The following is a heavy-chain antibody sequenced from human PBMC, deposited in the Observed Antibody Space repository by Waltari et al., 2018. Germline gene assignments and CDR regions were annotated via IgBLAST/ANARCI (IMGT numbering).Heavy chain of an antibody. V-gene: IGHV3-21*01. D-gene: IGHD2-15*01. J-gene: IGHJ4*02. CDR3: ARAPISVVVVAATEPGDY. CDR2: ISSSSSYI. Sequence: EVQLVESGGGLVKPGGSLRLSCAASGFTFSSYSMNWVRQAPGKGLEWVSSISSSSSYIYYADSVKGRFTISRDNAKNSLYLQMNSLRAEDTAVYYCARAPISVVVVAATEPGDYWGQGTLVTVSS. CDR1: GFTFSSYS.